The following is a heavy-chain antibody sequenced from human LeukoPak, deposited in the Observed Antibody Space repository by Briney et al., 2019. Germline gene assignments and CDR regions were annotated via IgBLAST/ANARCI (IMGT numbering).Heavy chain of an antibody. V-gene: IGHV4-4*09. CDR1: GGSISSYY. J-gene: IGHJ6*03. CDR3: ARGIFGWAGYYYYYYMDV. D-gene: IGHD3-10*01. CDR2: IYPSGST. Sequence: SETLSLTCTASGGSISSYYWSWIRQPPGKGLEWIGNIYPSGSTNYTPSLKSRVTISVDTSKNQFSLKLSSVTAADTAVYYCARGIFGWAGYYYYYYMDVWGKGTTVTVSS.